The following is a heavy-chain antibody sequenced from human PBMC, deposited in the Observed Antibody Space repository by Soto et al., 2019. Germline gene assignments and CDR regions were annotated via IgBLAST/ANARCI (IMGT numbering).Heavy chain of an antibody. D-gene: IGHD2-21*02. J-gene: IGHJ6*02. CDR1: GFTFSNAW. CDR2: IKSKTDGGTT. V-gene: IGHV3-15*01. CDR3: TTPLAGCGGDCYYYYYYGMDV. Sequence: GESLKISCAASGFTFSNAWMSWVRQAPGKGLEWVGRIKSKTDGGTTDYAAPVKGRFTISRDDSKNTLYLQMNSLKTEDTAVYYCTTPLAGCGGDCYYYYYYGMDVWGQGTTVTVSS.